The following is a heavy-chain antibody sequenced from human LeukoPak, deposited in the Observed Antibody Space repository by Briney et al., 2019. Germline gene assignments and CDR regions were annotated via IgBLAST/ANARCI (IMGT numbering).Heavy chain of an antibody. CDR1: GFSFSSFS. V-gene: IGHV3-21*04. J-gene: IGHJ4*02. D-gene: IGHD3-10*02. CDR3: ARDQYAYVWGD. CDR2: ISGSTDYK. Sequence: PGGSLRLSCAASGFSFSSFSMHWVRQAPGKGLEWVSCISGSTDYKYYADSVKGRFTISRDNAKNSVYLQMNSLRVKDTAIYYCARDQYAYVWGDWGQGTLVTVS.